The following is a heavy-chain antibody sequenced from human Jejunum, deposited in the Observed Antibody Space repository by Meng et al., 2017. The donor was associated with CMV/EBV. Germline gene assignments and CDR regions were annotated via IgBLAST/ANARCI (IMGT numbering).Heavy chain of an antibody. CDR1: GGSFSSYY. D-gene: IGHD2-21*01. CDR3: ARGGGDPIRGVLPFDY. CDR2: INHSGST. V-gene: IGHV4-34*01. J-gene: IGHJ4*02. Sequence: QVQRQRWGAVLLKPSETLSLTCGLYGGSFSSYYWSWIRQPPGKGLEWIAEINHSGSTNYNPSLKSRVTISLDTSNSHFSLKLTSVTAADTAVYFCARGGGDPIRGVLPFDYWGQGTLVTVSS.